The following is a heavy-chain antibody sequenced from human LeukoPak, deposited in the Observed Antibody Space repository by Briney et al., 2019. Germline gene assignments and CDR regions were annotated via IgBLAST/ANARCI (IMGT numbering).Heavy chain of an antibody. CDR2: MAQDGSNK. V-gene: IGHV3-30*01. J-gene: IGHJ4*02. CDR1: GFTFSSYG. CDR3: ARDSKFFGVFINSDFDY. D-gene: IGHD3-3*01. Sequence: PGGSLRLSCVASGFTFSSYGMHWVRQAPGKGLEWVAHMAQDGSNKYYADSVKGRFTISRDISKNTLYLQMNSLRPEDTAVYYCARDSKFFGVFINSDFDYWGQGTLVTVSS.